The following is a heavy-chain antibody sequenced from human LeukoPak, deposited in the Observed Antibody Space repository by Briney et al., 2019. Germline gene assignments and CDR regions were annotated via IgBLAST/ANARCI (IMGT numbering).Heavy chain of an antibody. V-gene: IGHV3-30*02. J-gene: IGHJ6*04. CDR2: IQYDRSNQ. Sequence: PAGSLRLSCAASAFTFSTYGMHWVRQAPGKGLEGVAYIQYDRSNQQYAGSVKGRFSISRDNSKNTLYLQMNSLRAEDTAVYYCAKDRCSNGIGCLYYYMDVWGKGTTVTISS. CDR1: AFTFSTYG. D-gene: IGHD2-8*01. CDR3: AKDRCSNGIGCLYYYMDV.